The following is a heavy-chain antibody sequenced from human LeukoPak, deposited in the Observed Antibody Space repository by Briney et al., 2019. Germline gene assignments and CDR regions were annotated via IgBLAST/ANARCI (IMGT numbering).Heavy chain of an antibody. CDR2: IYYSGTT. CDR1: GVSISSGDYY. V-gene: IGHV4-31*11. J-gene: IGHJ4*02. CDR3: ARTPQGRPRPGFDY. Sequence: PSETLSLTCAVSGVSISSGDYYWSWIRQHPVKGLEWIGYIYYSGTTYYNPSLRSRVIISVDTSKNQFSLKLSSVTAADTAVYYCARTPQGRPRPGFDYWGQGTLVTVSS.